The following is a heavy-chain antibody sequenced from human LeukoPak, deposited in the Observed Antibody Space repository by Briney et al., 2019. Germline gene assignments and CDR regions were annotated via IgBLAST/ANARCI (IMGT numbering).Heavy chain of an antibody. D-gene: IGHD3-22*01. CDR1: GFTFSSYE. CDR2: ISSSGSTI. CDR3: ASAAPMIVGIDY. J-gene: IGHJ4*02. V-gene: IGHV3-48*03. Sequence: PGGSLRLPCAASGFTFSSYEMNWVRQAPGKGLEWVSYISSSGSTIYYADSVKGRFTISRDNAKNSLYLQMNSLRAEDTAVYYCASAAPMIVGIDYWGQGTLVTVSS.